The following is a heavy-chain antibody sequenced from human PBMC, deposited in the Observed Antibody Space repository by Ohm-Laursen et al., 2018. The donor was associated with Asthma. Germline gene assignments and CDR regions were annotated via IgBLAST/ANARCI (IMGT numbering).Heavy chain of an antibody. CDR2: ISYDGSNK. CDR3: AKDLGYYDSSGYLD. CDR1: GFTFSSYG. V-gene: IGHV3-30*18. Sequence: SLRLSCAATGFTFSSYGMHWVRQAPGKGLEWVAVISYDGSNKYYADSVKGRFTISRDNSKNTLYLQMNSLRAEGTAVYYCAKDLGYYDSSGYLDWGQGTLVTVSS. J-gene: IGHJ4*02. D-gene: IGHD3-22*01.